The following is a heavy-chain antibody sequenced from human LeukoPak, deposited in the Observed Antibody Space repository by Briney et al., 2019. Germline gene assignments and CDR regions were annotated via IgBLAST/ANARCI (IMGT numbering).Heavy chain of an antibody. CDR2: INPNSGGT. J-gene: IGHJ3*02. CDR3: ARGGGYDILTGYSPDAFDI. V-gene: IGHV1-2*06. D-gene: IGHD3-9*01. Sequence: ASVEVSCKASGYTFTGYYMHWVRQAPGQGLEWMGRINPNSGGTNYAEKFQGRVTMTRDTSISTAYMELSRLRSDDTAVYYCARGGGYDILTGYSPDAFDIWGQGTMVTVSS. CDR1: GYTFTGYY.